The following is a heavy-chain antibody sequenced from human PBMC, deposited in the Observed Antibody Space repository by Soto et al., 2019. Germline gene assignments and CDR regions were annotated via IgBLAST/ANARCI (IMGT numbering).Heavy chain of an antibody. CDR1: GGTFSSYA. Sequence: GASVKVSCKASGGTFSSYAISWVRQAPGQGLEWMGGINPSNGGTNYAQKFQGRVTMTRDTSLSIGYMELTTLRSDDTAVFYCAREVGGGRQYYFDSWGLGTLVTVSS. J-gene: IGHJ4*02. V-gene: IGHV1-2*02. CDR2: INPSNGGT. CDR3: AREVGGGRQYYFDS. D-gene: IGHD3-16*01.